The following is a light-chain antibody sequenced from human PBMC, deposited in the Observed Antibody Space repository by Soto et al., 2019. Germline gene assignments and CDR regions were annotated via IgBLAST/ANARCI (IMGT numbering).Light chain of an antibody. CDR1: QSISSW. V-gene: IGKV1-5*03. CDR2: KAS. CDR3: QQYNSYSS. J-gene: IGKJ1*01. Sequence: DIHMAHAPSTPPFSVERRVGIMCRASQSISSWLAWYQQKPGKAPKLLIYKASSLESGVPSRFSGSGSGTEYTLTISSLQPDDFATYYCQQYNSYSSFGQGTKVDNK.